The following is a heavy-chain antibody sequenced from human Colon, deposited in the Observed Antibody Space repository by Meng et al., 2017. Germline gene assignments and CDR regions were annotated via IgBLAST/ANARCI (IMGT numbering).Heavy chain of an antibody. V-gene: IGHV6-1*01. J-gene: IGHJ4*02. CDR2: TYYRSEWQN. CDR3: TTWYGEY. D-gene: IGHD3-10*01. Sequence: QVPVPASGPGVATPSQPLPRPVALSGDSVSSSRALWHWVRQSPSRGLEWLGQTYYRSEWQNHYGVSVKSRITINADTSRNYFSLHLNSVTPEDTAVYYCTTWYGEYWGQGTLVTVSS. CDR1: GDSVSSSRAL.